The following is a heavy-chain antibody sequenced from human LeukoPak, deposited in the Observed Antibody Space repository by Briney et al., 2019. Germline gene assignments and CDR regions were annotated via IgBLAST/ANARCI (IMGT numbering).Heavy chain of an antibody. CDR2: INSNSGGT. J-gene: IGHJ6*03. Sequence: ASLKVSCKASGYIFTDYYMHWVRQAPGQGLEWMGWINSNSGGTHYAQKFQGRVTLTRDTSIGTACMELSRLISDDTAMYYCASGTYYDILTGYPLDYMDVWGKGTTVTVSS. CDR3: ASGTYYDILTGYPLDYMDV. D-gene: IGHD3-9*01. V-gene: IGHV1-2*02. CDR1: GYIFTDYY.